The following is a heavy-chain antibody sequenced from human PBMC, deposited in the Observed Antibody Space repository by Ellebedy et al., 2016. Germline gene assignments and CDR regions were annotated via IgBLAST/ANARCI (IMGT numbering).Heavy chain of an antibody. CDR2: IAWDDDP. V-gene: IGHV2-70*01. D-gene: IGHD2-8*02. Sequence: SGPTLVXPTQTLTLTCTFSGFSLGTGDIFVTWIRQPPGKALEWLALIAWDDDPYYNPSLKTRLTISRDTSQNQVVLTMTNMDPADTATYYCARIPTLVDYYYAMDVWGQGTTVIVSS. CDR1: GFSLGTGDIF. CDR3: ARIPTLVDYYYAMDV. J-gene: IGHJ6*02.